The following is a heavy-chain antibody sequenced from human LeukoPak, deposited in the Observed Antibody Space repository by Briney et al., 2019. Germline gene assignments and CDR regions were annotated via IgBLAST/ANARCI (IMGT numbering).Heavy chain of an antibody. CDR1: GYTFTGYY. Sequence: ASVKVSCKASGYTFTGYYMHWVRQAPGQGLEWMGRINPNSGGTNYAQKFQGRVTMTRDTSISTAYMELSRLRSDDTAVYYCARAYCSSTSCYIGDFDYWGQGALVTVSS. V-gene: IGHV1-2*06. CDR3: ARAYCSSTSCYIGDFDY. CDR2: INPNSGGT. J-gene: IGHJ4*02. D-gene: IGHD2-2*02.